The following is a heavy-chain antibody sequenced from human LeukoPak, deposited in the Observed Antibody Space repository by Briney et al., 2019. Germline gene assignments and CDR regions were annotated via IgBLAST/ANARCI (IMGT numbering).Heavy chain of an antibody. V-gene: IGHV4-31*03. D-gene: IGHD6-13*01. CDR2: IYSSGST. Sequence: SETLSLTCTVSGGSISSGGYYWSWIRQHPGKGLEWIGYIYSSGSTYYNPSLKSRVTISVDTSKNQFSLKLSSVTAADTAVYYCARITAQWQQLVDYWGQGTLVTVSS. CDR3: ARITAQWQQLVDY. J-gene: IGHJ4*02. CDR1: GGSISSGGYY.